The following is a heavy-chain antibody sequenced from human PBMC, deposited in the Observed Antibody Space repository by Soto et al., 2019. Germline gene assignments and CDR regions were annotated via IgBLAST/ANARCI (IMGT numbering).Heavy chain of an antibody. Sequence: GGSLRLSCAASGFTFSSYGMHWVRQAPGKGLEWVAVISYDGSNKYYADSVKGRFTISRDNSKNTLYLQMNSLGTEDTAVYYCARDRLRYNWNDFPYYYYVMDVWGKGTTVTVSS. CDR3: ARDRLRYNWNDFPYYYYVMDV. V-gene: IGHV3-30*03. CDR1: GFTFSSYG. J-gene: IGHJ6*04. CDR2: ISYDGSNK. D-gene: IGHD1-1*01.